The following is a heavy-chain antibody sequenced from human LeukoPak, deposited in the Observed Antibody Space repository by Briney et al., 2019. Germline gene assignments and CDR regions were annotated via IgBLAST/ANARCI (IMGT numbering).Heavy chain of an antibody. CDR1: GYTFTSYG. V-gene: IGHV1-18*01. D-gene: IGHD1-14*01. CDR2: ISAYNGNT. Sequence: ASVKVSCKASGYTFTSYGISWVRQAPGQGLEWMGWISAYNGNTNYAQKLQGRVTMTTDTSTSTAYMELRSLRSDDTAVYYCARGASPGYYYYYYYMDVRGKGTTVTVSS. J-gene: IGHJ6*03. CDR3: ARGASPGYYYYYYYMDV.